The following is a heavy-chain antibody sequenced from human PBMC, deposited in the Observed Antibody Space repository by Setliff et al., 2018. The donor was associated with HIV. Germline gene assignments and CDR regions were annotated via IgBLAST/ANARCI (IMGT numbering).Heavy chain of an antibody. CDR1: GGPLSGHY. CDR2: TSHSGKT. Sequence: PSETLSLTCAVYGGPLSGHYWSWIRQPPGQGLEWIGETSHSGKTNYNPSLESRVTISVDTSKSHFSLRLSSVTAADTAVYYSVGYNDFWDTSYVGAWGQGTLVTVSS. J-gene: IGHJ1*01. V-gene: IGHV4-34*01. CDR3: VGYNDFWDTSYVGA. D-gene: IGHD3-3*01.